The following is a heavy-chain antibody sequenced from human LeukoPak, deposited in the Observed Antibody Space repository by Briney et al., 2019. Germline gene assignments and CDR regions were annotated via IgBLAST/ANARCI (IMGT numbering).Heavy chain of an antibody. Sequence: SETLSLTCTVSGGSTSSGDYYWSWIRQPPGKGLEWIGYIYYSGSTYYNPSLKSRVTISVDTSKNQFSLKLSSVTAADTAVYYCARVVPAALLYYFDYWGQGTLVTVSS. V-gene: IGHV4-30-4*01. CDR1: GGSTSSGDYY. D-gene: IGHD2-2*01. CDR3: ARVVPAALLYYFDY. CDR2: IYYSGST. J-gene: IGHJ4*02.